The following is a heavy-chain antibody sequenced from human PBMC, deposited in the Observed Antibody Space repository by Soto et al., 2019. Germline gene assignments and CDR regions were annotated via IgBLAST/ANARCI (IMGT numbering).Heavy chain of an antibody. CDR2: INHSGST. Sequence: LSLTYAVYGVSLSGYYWSWIRQPPLQGQEWIGEINHSGSTDYNPSLKSRVTISVDTPKNXXXLXXXTXTXXXTXGXYGAIGGRTRIQLCFTLFDYWGQGTLVTVSS. V-gene: IGHV4-34*01. CDR3: AIGGRTRIQLCFTLFDY. CDR1: GVSLSGYY. J-gene: IGHJ4*02. D-gene: IGHD5-18*01.